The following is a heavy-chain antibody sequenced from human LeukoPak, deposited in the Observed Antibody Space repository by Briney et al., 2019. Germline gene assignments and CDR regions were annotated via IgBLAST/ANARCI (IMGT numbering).Heavy chain of an antibody. Sequence: ASVKVSCKASGYTFTSYDINWVRQATGQGLEWMGWMNPNSGNTGYAQKFQGRVTMTRNTSISTAYMELSSLRSEDTAVYYCARGHHDSGGYYWDYYYYMDVWGKGTTVTVSS. J-gene: IGHJ6*03. CDR2: MNPNSGNT. D-gene: IGHD3-22*01. CDR3: ARGHHDSGGYYWDYYYYMDV. V-gene: IGHV1-8*01. CDR1: GYTFTSYD.